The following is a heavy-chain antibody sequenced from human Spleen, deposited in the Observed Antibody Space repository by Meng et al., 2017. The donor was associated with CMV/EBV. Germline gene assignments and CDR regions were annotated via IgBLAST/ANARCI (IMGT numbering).Heavy chain of an antibody. D-gene: IGHD2-2*01. CDR3: ARDQTFCTTTTCYSDY. Sequence: GGSLRLSCAASGFTFSSYNLHWVRQAPGKGLEWVSSISSKGSFLYYADSVKGRFTVSRDNSKNSLYLQMDSLRAEDTAVYYCARDQTFCTTTTCYSDYWGQGTLVTVSS. J-gene: IGHJ4*02. CDR1: GFTFSSYN. V-gene: IGHV3-21*01. CDR2: ISSKGSFL.